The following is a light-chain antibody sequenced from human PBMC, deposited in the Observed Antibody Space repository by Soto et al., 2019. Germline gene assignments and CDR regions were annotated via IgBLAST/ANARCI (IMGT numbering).Light chain of an antibody. CDR1: QDITKY. CDR2: EAS. J-gene: IGKJ5*01. V-gene: IGKV1-33*01. Sequence: IQLTQSPSSLSASVGDRVTITCQASQDITKYLNWYQQKPGKAPKLLIYEASNLEIGVPSRFSGSGAGTDFTFTISTLQPEDVATYYCQHYANLPITFGQGTRLEIK. CDR3: QHYANLPIT.